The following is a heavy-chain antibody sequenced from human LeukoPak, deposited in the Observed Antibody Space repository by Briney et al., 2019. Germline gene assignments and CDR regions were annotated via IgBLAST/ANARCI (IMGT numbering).Heavy chain of an antibody. D-gene: IGHD3-10*01. CDR3: ARAYGSGSILGVFDY. V-gene: IGHV1-18*01. J-gene: IGHJ4*02. CDR1: GYTFTSYG. Sequence: ASVKVSCKASGYTFTSYGISWVRQAPGQGLEWMGWISAYNGNTNYAQKLQGRVTMTTDTSTSTAYMELRSLRSDDTAVYYCARAYGSGSILGVFDYWGQGTLVTVSS. CDR2: ISAYNGNT.